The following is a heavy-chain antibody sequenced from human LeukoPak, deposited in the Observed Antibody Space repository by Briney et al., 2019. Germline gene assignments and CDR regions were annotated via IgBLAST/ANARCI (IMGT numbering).Heavy chain of an antibody. V-gene: IGHV4-39*07. CDR1: GGSISSYY. J-gene: IGHJ5*02. CDR2: IYYSGST. D-gene: IGHD6-13*01. Sequence: PSETLSLTCTVSGGSISSYYWSWIRQPPGRGLEWIGSIYYSGSTYYNPSLKSRVTISVDTSKNQFSLKLSSVTAADTAVYYCARDRLAAAGNREYNWFDPWGQGTLVTVSS. CDR3: ARDRLAAAGNREYNWFDP.